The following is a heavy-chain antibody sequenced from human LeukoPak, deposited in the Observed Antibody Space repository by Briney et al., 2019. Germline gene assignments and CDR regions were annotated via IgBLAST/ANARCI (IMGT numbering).Heavy chain of an antibody. J-gene: IGHJ6*02. CDR1: GGSVSSGSYY. CDR2: IYYSGST. V-gene: IGHV4-61*01. CDR3: ARDMQYSSGWFTSNYYGMDV. Sequence: NTSETLSLTCTVSGGSVSSGSYYWSWIRQPPGKGLEWIGYIYYSGSTNYNPSLKSRVTISVDTSKNQFSLKLSSVTAADTAVYYCARDMQYSSGWFTSNYYGMDVWGQGTTVTVSS. D-gene: IGHD6-19*01.